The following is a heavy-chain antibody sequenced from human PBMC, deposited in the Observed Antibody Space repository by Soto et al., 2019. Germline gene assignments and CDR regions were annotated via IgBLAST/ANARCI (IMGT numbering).Heavy chain of an antibody. CDR2: IYSSGNT. V-gene: IGHV4-4*07. CDR3: ARGQRFSDWFDP. Sequence: SETLSLTCAVSGYSISSGYYWTWIRQPAGKGLEWIGRIYSSGNTKYNPSLQSRVTMSLDTSNNQFSLRLTSVTAADTAVYYCARGQRFSDWFDPWGQGTLVTVSS. D-gene: IGHD3-3*01. CDR1: GYSISSGYY. J-gene: IGHJ5*02.